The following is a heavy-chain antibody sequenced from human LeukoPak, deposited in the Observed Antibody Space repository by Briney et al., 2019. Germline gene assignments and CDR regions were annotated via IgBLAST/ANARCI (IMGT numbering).Heavy chain of an antibody. CDR2: ISGSISTI. CDR1: GFMFSSYS. D-gene: IGHD3-9*01. V-gene: IGHV3-48*01. J-gene: IGHJ6*02. Sequence: GGSLRLSCAASGFMFSSYSMNWVRQAPGKGLEWVSYISGSISTIYYADSVKGRFTISRDNSKNTLYLQMNSLRAEDTAAYYCAKGLRYSGRSYYYYGMDVWGQGTTVTVSS. CDR3: AKGLRYSGRSYYYYGMDV.